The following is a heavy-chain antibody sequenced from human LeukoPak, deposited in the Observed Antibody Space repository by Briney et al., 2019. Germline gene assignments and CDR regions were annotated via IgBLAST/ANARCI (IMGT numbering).Heavy chain of an antibody. J-gene: IGHJ4*02. V-gene: IGHV3-9*01. CDR3: AKGSSGYYYLDY. CDR1: GFTFDDYA. D-gene: IGHD3-22*01. CDR2: ISWNSGSI. Sequence: GGSLRLSCAASGFTFDDYAMHWVRQAPGKGLEWVSGISWNSGSICYADSVKGRFTISRDNAKNSLYLQMNSLRAEDTALYYCAKGSSGYYYLDYWGQGTLVTVSS.